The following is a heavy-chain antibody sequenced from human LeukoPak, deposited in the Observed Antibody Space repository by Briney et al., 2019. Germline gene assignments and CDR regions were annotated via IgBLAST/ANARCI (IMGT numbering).Heavy chain of an antibody. CDR2: ISGSGGST. J-gene: IGHJ4*02. CDR1: GFTFSNYA. D-gene: IGHD4-17*01. V-gene: IGHV3-23*01. Sequence: GGSLRLSCVTSGFTFSNYAMSWVRQAPGKGLEWVSAISGSGGSTYYADSVKGRFTISRDNSKNTLYLQMNSLRAEDTAVYYCAKDVPTVTKGRYFDYWGQGTLVTVSS. CDR3: AKDVPTVTKGRYFDY.